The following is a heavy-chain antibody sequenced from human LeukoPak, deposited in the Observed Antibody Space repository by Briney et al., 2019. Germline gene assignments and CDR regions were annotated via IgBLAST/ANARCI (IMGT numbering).Heavy chain of an antibody. CDR1: GFTFSTYA. CDR2: ITGNGVST. J-gene: IGHJ4*02. V-gene: IGHV3-23*01. CDR3: AKCLFPHSSGGDY. D-gene: IGHD6-19*01. Sequence: GGSLRLSCAASGFTFSTYAMKWVRQAPGKGLEWVSTITGNGVSTFYADSVKGRFTISRDNSKNTLYLQMNNLGAEDTAIFYCAKCLFPHSSGGDYWGQGTLVTVSS.